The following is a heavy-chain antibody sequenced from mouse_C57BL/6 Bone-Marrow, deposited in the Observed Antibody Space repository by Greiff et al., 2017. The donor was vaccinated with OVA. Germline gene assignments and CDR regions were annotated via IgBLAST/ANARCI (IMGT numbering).Heavy chain of an antibody. CDR1: GYTFTSYW. Sequence: VQLQQPGTELVKPGASVKLSCKASGYTFTSYWMHWVKQRPGQGLEWIGNINPSNGGTNYNEKFKSKATLTVDKSSSTAYMQLSSLTSEDSVVYYCERWDDGSYWYFDVWGTGTTVTVSS. CDR3: ERWDDGSYWYFDV. J-gene: IGHJ1*03. V-gene: IGHV1-53*01. D-gene: IGHD2-3*01. CDR2: INPSNGGT.